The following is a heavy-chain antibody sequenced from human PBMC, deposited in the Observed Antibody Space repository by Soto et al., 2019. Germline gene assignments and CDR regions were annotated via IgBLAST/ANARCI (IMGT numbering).Heavy chain of an antibody. CDR1: GFTFTSYA. V-gene: IGHV3-23*01. Sequence: GGSLRLSCAASGFTFTSYAMNWVRQAPGKGLEWVSVISGSGGSTYYADSVKGRFTISRDNSKNTLYLQMNSLRAEDTAVYYCAKRTTGWYFDLWGRGTLVTVSS. CDR3: AKRTTGWYFDL. J-gene: IGHJ2*01. CDR2: ISGSGGST.